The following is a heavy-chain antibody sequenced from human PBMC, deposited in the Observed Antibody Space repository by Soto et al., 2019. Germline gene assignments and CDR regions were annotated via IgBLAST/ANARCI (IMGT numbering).Heavy chain of an antibody. Sequence: ASVKVSCKASGYTFTSYDINWVRQATGQGLEWMGWVNPNSGNTGYAQKFQGRVTMTRNTSISTAYMELSSLRSEDTAVYYCARGLYCSGGSCYSGGRDDYYYYYYMDVWGKGTTVTVSS. CDR3: ARGLYCSGGSCYSGGRDDYYYYYYMDV. D-gene: IGHD2-15*01. J-gene: IGHJ6*03. CDR1: GYTFTSYD. CDR2: VNPNSGNT. V-gene: IGHV1-8*01.